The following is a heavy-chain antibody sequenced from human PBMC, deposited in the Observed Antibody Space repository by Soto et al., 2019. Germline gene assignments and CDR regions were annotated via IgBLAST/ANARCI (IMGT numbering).Heavy chain of an antibody. V-gene: IGHV3-33*01. Sequence: QVELVESGGGVVQPGGSLRLSCAASAGFTFSDFGFHWVRQAPGKGLEWVAVIWYDGSHKYYAESVKGRFTISRENSNKTVYLKRNNLRGEDTVVYYCARDKWGSGYWYFDLWGRGSLVSVSA. J-gene: IGHJ2*01. CDR3: ARDKWGSGYWYFDL. CDR2: IWYDGSHK. D-gene: IGHD3-16*01. CDR1: AGFTFSDFG.